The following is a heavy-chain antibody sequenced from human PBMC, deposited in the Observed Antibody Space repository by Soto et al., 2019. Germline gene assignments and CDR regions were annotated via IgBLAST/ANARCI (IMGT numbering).Heavy chain of an antibody. V-gene: IGHV4-59*08. Sequence: SETPSISCTVCGGSISSYYWGGIRQHPGKGQEWIGSIYYSGSTYYNPSLKSRVTISVDTSKNQFSLKLSSVTAADTAVYYCARLNCSGGSCYHYYYYYYMDVWGKGTTVTVSS. D-gene: IGHD2-15*01. CDR1: GGSISSYY. CDR2: IYYSGST. CDR3: ARLNCSGGSCYHYYYYYYMDV. J-gene: IGHJ6*03.